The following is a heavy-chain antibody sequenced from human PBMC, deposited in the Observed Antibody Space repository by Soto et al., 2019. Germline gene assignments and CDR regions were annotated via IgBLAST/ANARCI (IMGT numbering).Heavy chain of an antibody. V-gene: IGHV5-51*01. Sequence: PGESLKISCKGSGDSFTSYWIGWVLQMPGKGLEWMGIIYPGDSDTRYSPSFQGQVTISADKSISTAYLQWSSLKASDTAMYYCARRYTAMDYYFDYWGQGTLVTVSS. CDR2: IYPGDSDT. D-gene: IGHD5-18*01. CDR3: ARRYTAMDYYFDY. J-gene: IGHJ4*02. CDR1: GDSFTSYW.